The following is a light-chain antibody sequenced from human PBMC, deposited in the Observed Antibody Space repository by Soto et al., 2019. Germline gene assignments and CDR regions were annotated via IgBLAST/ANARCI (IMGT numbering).Light chain of an antibody. V-gene: IGLV2-11*01. Sequence: QSVLTQPRSVSRSPGQSVTISCTGTSSDVGGYNYVSWYQQHPGKAPKLMIYDVSKRPSGVPDRFSGSKSGNTASLTISGLQAEDEADYYCCSYAGSYPYVFGPGTKVTVL. CDR2: DVS. CDR1: SSDVGGYNY. CDR3: CSYAGSYPYV. J-gene: IGLJ1*01.